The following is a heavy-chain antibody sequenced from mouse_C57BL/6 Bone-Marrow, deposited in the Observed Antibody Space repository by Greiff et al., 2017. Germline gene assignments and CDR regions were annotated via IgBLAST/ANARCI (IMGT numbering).Heavy chain of an antibody. D-gene: IGHD2-3*01. CDR3: ARGWLLHYFDY. CDR2: IHPNSGST. CDR1: GYTFTSYW. Sequence: VQLQQPGAELVKPGASVQLSCKASGYTFTSYWMHWVKQRPGQGLEWIGMIHPNSGSTNYNEKFKSKATLTVDKSSSTAYMQLSSLTSEDSAVYYCARGWLLHYFDYWGQGTTLTVSS. J-gene: IGHJ2*01. V-gene: IGHV1-64*01.